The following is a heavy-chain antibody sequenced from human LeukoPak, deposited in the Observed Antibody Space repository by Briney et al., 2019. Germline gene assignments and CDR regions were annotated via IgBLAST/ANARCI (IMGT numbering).Heavy chain of an antibody. CDR3: AKNRGNARDAFDI. D-gene: IGHD3-10*01. CDR1: GGSISSYA. V-gene: IGHV4-59*01. CDR2: IYRSGGT. J-gene: IGHJ3*02. Sequence: SETLSLTCSVSGGSISSYAWSWIRRPPGKGLEWIGHIYRSGGTNYNPSLRSRLTISVDSSKNQFSLKLSSVTAADTAVYYCAKNRGNARDAFDIWGQGTVVTVSA.